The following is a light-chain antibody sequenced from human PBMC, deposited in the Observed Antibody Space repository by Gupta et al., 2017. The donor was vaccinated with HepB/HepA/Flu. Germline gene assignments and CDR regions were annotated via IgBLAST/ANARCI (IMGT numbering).Light chain of an antibody. V-gene: IGLV3-19*01. CDR2: GNN. Sequence: SSELTQDPPVSVALGQTVRIKCQGDSLRNYYASWFQQKPGQAPKLVLYGNNIRPSGIPDRLSGSNSGNTASLTIAGTQAEDEADYYCNCRDSSGNVVFGGGTRLTVL. CDR1: SLRNYY. J-gene: IGLJ2*01. CDR3: NCRDSSGNVV.